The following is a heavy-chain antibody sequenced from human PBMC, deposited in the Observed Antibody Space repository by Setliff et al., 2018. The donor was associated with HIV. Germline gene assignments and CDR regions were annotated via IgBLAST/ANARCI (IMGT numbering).Heavy chain of an antibody. D-gene: IGHD3-3*01. V-gene: IGHV4-59*08. Sequence: SETLSLTCIVSGGSIGSHYWSWIRQPPGKGLEWIAYSHYSGSADYNPSLKSRVTISLDTSKKQFSLKLSSVTAADTAVYWCARHISPDMDNFWSGYYEVWGQGTLVTVSS. CDR1: GGSIGSHY. CDR3: ARHISPDMDNFWSGYYEV. CDR2: SHYSGSA. J-gene: IGHJ4*02.